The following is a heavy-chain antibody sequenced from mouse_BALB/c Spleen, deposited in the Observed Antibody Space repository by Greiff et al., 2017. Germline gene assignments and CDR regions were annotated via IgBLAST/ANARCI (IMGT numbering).Heavy chain of an antibody. J-gene: IGHJ3*01. CDR2: IWSGGST. V-gene: IGHV2-2*02. CDR3: ARSYDWEFAY. D-gene: IGHD2-12*01. Sequence: QVQLQQSGPGLVQPSQSLSITCTVSGFSLTSYGVHWVRQSPGKGLEWLGVIWSGGSTDYNAAFISRLSISKDNSKSQVFFKMNSLQANDTAIYYCARSYDWEFAYWGQGTLVTVSA. CDR1: GFSLTSYG.